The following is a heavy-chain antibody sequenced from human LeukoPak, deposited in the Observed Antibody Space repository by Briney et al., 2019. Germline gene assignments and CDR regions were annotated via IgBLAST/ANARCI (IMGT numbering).Heavy chain of an antibody. CDR1: GGSISSSSYY. CDR3: ARERRTYYYDSSGYSP. D-gene: IGHD3-22*01. V-gene: IGHV4-39*02. CDR2: IYYSGST. J-gene: IGHJ5*02. Sequence: SETLSLTCTVSGGSISSSSYYWGWIRQPPGKGLEWIGSIYYSGSTYYNPSLKSRVTISVDTSKNQFSLKLSSVTAADTAVYYCARERRTYYYDSSGYSPWGQGTLVTVSS.